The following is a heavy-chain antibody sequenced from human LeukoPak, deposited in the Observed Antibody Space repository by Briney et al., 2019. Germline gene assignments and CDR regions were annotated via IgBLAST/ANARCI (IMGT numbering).Heavy chain of an antibody. J-gene: IGHJ4*02. Sequence: PGGSLRLSCAASGFTFSSYGMHWVRQAPGKGLEWVAVISYDGSNKYHADSVKGRFTISRDNSKNTLYLQMNSLRAEDTAVYYCAKRSSSSSTSHTPRPFDYWGQGTLVTVSS. CDR3: AKRSSSSSTSHTPRPFDY. D-gene: IGHD6-6*01. V-gene: IGHV3-30*18. CDR1: GFTFSSYG. CDR2: ISYDGSNK.